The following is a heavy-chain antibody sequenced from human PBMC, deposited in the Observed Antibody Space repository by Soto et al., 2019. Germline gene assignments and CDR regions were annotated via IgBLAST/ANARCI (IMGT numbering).Heavy chain of an antibody. CDR3: ASLFIVGATTGGYSYGMDV. CDR2: IWYDGSNK. V-gene: IGHV3-33*01. Sequence: GGSLRLSCAASGFTFSSYGMHWGRQAPGKGLEWVAVIWYDGSNKYYADSVKGRFTISRDNSKNTLYLQMNSLRAEDTAVYYCASLFIVGATTGGYSYGMDVWGQGTTVTVSS. J-gene: IGHJ6*02. D-gene: IGHD1-26*01. CDR1: GFTFSSYG.